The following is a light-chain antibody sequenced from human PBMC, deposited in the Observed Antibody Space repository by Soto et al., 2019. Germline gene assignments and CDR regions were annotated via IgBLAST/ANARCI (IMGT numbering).Light chain of an antibody. CDR3: CSYAGTDVV. CDR1: SSDVGGYNY. V-gene: IGLV2-8*01. Sequence: QSALTQPPSASGSPGQSVTISCTGTSSDVGGYNYVSWYQQHPGKAPKLMIYDVSKRPSGVPDRFSGSKSVNTASLTVSGLQGEDEADYYCCSYAGTDVVFGGVTKLTVL. J-gene: IGLJ2*01. CDR2: DVS.